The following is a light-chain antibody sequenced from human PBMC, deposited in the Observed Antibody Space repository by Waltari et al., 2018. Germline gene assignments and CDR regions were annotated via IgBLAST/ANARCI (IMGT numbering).Light chain of an antibody. Sequence: QSALTQPRSVSGSPGQSVAISCTGTSSDIGVYHYVSWYQQHPGKAPKLMIYDVTKRPSGVPDRFSGSKSGNTASLTISGLQAEDEADYYCCSYAGGFVYVFGTGTKVTVL. CDR3: CSYAGGFVYV. CDR2: DVT. CDR1: SSDIGVYHY. V-gene: IGLV2-11*01. J-gene: IGLJ1*01.